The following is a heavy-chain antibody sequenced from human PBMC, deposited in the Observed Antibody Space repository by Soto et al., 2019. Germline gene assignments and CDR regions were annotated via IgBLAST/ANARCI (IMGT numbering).Heavy chain of an antibody. CDR1: GYTFSSYG. V-gene: IGHV1-18*01. Sequence: QAQLVQSGPEVKKPGASVKVSCKASGYTFSSYGISWVRQAPGQGLEWLGWISPYDDDTKYAQNLQGRVRMTTDTSTRTVYMDLRSLRSDYTAIYYCARGGYYDSSGSRNYHYYGMDVWGQGTKVTVSS. D-gene: IGHD3-22*01. CDR3: ARGGYYDSSGSRNYHYYGMDV. CDR2: ISPYDDDT. J-gene: IGHJ6*02.